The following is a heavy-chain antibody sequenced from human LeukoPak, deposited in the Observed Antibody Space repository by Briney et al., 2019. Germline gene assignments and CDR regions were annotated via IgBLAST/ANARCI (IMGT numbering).Heavy chain of an antibody. CDR1: GFTFSSYA. D-gene: IGHD4-17*01. CDR2: ISYDGSNK. J-gene: IGHJ4*02. CDR3: ARIASVTNYFDY. Sequence: GGSLRLSCAAPGFTFSSYAMHWVRQAPGKGPEWVAVISYDGSNKYYADSVKGRFTISRDNSKNTLYLQMNSLRAEDTAVYYCARIASVTNYFDYWGQGTLVTVSS. V-gene: IGHV3-30-3*01.